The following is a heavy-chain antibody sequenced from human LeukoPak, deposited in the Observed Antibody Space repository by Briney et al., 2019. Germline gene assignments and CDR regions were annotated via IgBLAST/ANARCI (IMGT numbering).Heavy chain of an antibody. Sequence: GASVKVSCKVSGYSRFDLSVQWVRQAPGKGLEWMGPFDPEDAEPINAQQFLGRVTMTEDTSTHTAYMELSNLRSEDTAVYYRATGPPHCSYGVCHLDFWGQGTLVTVSS. CDR3: ATGPPHCSYGVCHLDF. CDR2: FDPEDAEP. CDR1: GYSRFDLS. J-gene: IGHJ4*02. V-gene: IGHV1-24*01. D-gene: IGHD2-8*01.